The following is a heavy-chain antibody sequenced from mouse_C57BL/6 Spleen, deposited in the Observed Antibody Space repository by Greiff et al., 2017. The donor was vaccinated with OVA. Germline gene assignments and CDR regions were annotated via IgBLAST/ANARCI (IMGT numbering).Heavy chain of an antibody. D-gene: IGHD1-1*02. CDR2: ISSGSSTI. CDR3: ARGGGAWFAY. Sequence: EVHLVESGGGLVKPGGSLKLSCAASGFTFSDYGMHWVRQAPEKGLEWVAYISSGSSTIYYADTVKGRFTISRDNAKNTLFLQMTSLRSEDTAMYYCARGGGAWFAYWGQGTLVTVSA. CDR1: GFTFSDYG. J-gene: IGHJ3*01. V-gene: IGHV5-17*01.